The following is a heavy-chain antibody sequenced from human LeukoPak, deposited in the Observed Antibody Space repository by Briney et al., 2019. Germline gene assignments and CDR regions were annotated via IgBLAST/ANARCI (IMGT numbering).Heavy chain of an antibody. V-gene: IGHV3-48*01. CDR3: ARDSSVVVVTPGWFDP. CDR2: ISSSSSTI. D-gene: IGHD3-22*01. J-gene: IGHJ5*02. CDR1: GFTFSSYS. Sequence: GGSLRLSCAASGFTFSSYSMNWVRQAPGKGLEWVSYISSSSSTIYYADSVKGRFTISRDNAKNSLYLQMSSLRAEDTAVYYCARDSSVVVVTPGWFDPWGQGTLVTVSS.